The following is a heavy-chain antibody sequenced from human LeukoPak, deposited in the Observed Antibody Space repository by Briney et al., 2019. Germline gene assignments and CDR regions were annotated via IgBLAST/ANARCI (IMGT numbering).Heavy chain of an antibody. CDR1: GDSFSNNNW. J-gene: IGHJ4*02. D-gene: IGHD5-18*01. CDR2: INHSGST. Sequence: PSETLSLTCAVSGDSFSNNNWWSWVRQPPGKGLEWIGEINHSGSTNYNPSLKSRVTISVDTSKNQFSLKLSSVTAADTAVYYCARRATWIQLWGFDYWGQGTLVTVSS. V-gene: IGHV4-4*02. CDR3: ARRATWIQLWGFDY.